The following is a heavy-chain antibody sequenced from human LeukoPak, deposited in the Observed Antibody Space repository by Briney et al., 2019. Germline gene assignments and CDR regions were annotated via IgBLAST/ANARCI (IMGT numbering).Heavy chain of an antibody. CDR3: ATTGGAVVVPAAPVYFDY. J-gene: IGHJ4*02. V-gene: IGHV4-39*01. D-gene: IGHD2-2*01. CDR2: YYYSGST. Sequence: SETLSLTCTVSGGSISSSSYYWGWIRQPPGKGLEWIGSYYYSGSTYYNPSLKSRVTISVDTSKNQFSLKLSSVTAADTAVYYCATTGGAVVVPAAPVYFDYWGQGTLVTVSS. CDR1: GGSISSSSYY.